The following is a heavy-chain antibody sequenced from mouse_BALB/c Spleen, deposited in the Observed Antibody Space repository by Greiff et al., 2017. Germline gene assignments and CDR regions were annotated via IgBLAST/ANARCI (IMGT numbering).Heavy chain of an antibody. CDR2: ISSGGSYT. J-gene: IGHJ2*01. CDR3: ARDYYGYLDY. D-gene: IGHD1-2*01. Sequence: EVQGVESGGGLVKPGGSLKLSCAASGFTFSSYAMSWVRQSPEKRLEWVAEISSGGSYTYYPDTVTGRFTISRDNAKNTLYLEMSSLRSEDTAMYYCARDYYGYLDYWGQGTTLTVSS. CDR1: GFTFSSYA. V-gene: IGHV5-9-4*01.